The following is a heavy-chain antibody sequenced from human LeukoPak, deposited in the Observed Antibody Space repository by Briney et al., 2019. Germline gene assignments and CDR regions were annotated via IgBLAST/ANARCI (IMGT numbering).Heavy chain of an antibody. CDR3: ARDRQVHTSVDSVEY. CDR2: TSSSGGAT. CDR1: GLIFSDHY. D-gene: IGHD5-12*01. V-gene: IGHV3-11*01. J-gene: IGHJ4*02. Sequence: GGSLRLSCAASGLIFSDHYMSWIRQVPGKGLEWVSYTSSSGGATYYAGFVKGRFTASRDNAQNSLSLQMNSLRVEDTAVYYCARDRQVHTSVDSVEYWGQGALVTVSS.